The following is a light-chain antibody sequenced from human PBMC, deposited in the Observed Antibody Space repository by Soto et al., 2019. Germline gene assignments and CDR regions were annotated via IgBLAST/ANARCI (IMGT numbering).Light chain of an antibody. CDR2: AAS. CDR1: QSLTNNY. Sequence: EIVLTQSPGTLSLSPGERATLSCRASQSLTNNYLAWYQQKPGQAPRLLIYAASSRATGIRDRFSGSGSETDFTLTISRLEPEDFAVYYGQQYGSSLPVTFGGGTNVEIK. J-gene: IGKJ4*01. CDR3: QQYGSSLPVT. V-gene: IGKV3-20*01.